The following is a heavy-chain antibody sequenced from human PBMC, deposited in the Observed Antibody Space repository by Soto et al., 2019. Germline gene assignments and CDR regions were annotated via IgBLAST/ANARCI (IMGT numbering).Heavy chain of an antibody. J-gene: IGHJ6*02. Sequence: PGESLKISCKGSGYSFTSYWIGWVRQMPGKGLEWMGRIDPSDSYTNYSPSFQGHVTISADKSISTAYLQWSSLKASDTAMYYCARRSPNCSSTSCYPPWAHYYGMDVWGQGSTVTVSS. D-gene: IGHD2-2*01. CDR1: GYSFTSYW. V-gene: IGHV5-10-1*01. CDR3: ARRSPNCSSTSCYPPWAHYYGMDV. CDR2: IDPSDSYT.